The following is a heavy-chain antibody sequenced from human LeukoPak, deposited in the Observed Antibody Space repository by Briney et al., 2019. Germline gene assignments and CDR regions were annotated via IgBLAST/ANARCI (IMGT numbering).Heavy chain of an antibody. CDR1: GGTFSSYA. CDR3: ASVLRGYCSGGSCYPYYHYYYGMDV. J-gene: IGHJ6*04. V-gene: IGHV1-69*06. CDR2: IIPIFGTA. Sequence: GASVKVSCKASGGTFSSYAISWVRQAPGQGLEWMGGIIPIFGTANYAQKFQGRVTITADKSTSTAYMELSSLRSEDTAVYYCASVLRGYCSGGSCYPYYHYYYGMDVWGKGTTVTVSS. D-gene: IGHD2-15*01.